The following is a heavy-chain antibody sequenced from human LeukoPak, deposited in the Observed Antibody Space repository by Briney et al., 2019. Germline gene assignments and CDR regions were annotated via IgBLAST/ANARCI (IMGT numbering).Heavy chain of an antibody. Sequence: PGGSLRLSCAASGFTVSSNYMSWVRQAPGKGLEWVSVIYSGGSTYYADSVKGRFTISRDNSENTLYLQMNSLRAEDTAVYYCARETQYYFDYWGQGTLVTVSS. V-gene: IGHV3-53*01. J-gene: IGHJ4*02. CDR3: ARETQYYFDY. CDR1: GFTVSSNY. CDR2: IYSGGST.